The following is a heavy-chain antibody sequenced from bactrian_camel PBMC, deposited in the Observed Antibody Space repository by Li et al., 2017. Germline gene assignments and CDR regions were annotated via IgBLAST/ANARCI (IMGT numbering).Heavy chain of an antibody. Sequence: QLVESGGGSVQAGGSLRVSCAASGRIGSGYYMGWFRQAPGKERGGVARIFTGDGGTYYADSVKGRFTISTDYTKGEVYLQMNSLKPEDTAVYYCSASRGPYCSEWETFIYWGQGTQVTVS. V-gene: IGHV3S28*01. D-gene: IGHD1*01. CDR2: IFTGDGGT. CDR3: SASRGPYCSEWETFIY. CDR1: GRIGSGYY. J-gene: IGHJ4*01.